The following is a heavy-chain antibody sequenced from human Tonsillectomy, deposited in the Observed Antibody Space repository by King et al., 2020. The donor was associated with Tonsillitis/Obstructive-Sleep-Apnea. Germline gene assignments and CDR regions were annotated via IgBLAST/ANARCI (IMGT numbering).Heavy chain of an antibody. CDR1: GFTFSSYA. D-gene: IGHD3-3*01. V-gene: IGHV3-30*01. Sequence: VQLVESGGGVVQPGRSLRLSCAASGFTFSSYAMHWVRQAPGKGLEWVAVISYDGSNKYYADSVKVRFTISRDSSKNTLYLQMNSLRAEDTAVYYFARDGAQYYDFWSGYYYYYMDVWGKGTTVTVSS. CDR3: ARDGAQYYDFWSGYYYYYMDV. J-gene: IGHJ6*03. CDR2: ISYDGSNK.